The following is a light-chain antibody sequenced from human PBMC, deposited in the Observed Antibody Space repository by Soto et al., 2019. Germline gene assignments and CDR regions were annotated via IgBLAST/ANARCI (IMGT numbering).Light chain of an antibody. J-gene: IGKJ1*01. Sequence: DIQMTQSPSSLSASVGDRVTITCRASQCMSNYLAWYQQKPGTVPKLLIYAASSLQSGVPSRFSGSGSGTDFTLTISSLQPEDVATYYCQKYDSARWTFGQGTKVEIK. V-gene: IGKV1-27*01. CDR2: AAS. CDR1: QCMSNY. CDR3: QKYDSARWT.